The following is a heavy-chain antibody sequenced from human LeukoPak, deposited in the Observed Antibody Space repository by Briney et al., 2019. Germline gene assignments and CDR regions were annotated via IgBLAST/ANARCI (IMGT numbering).Heavy chain of an antibody. V-gene: IGHV3-33*08. Sequence: GGSLRLSCVASGFTYSHYGMHWVRQAPGKGLEWVAVIWSDGTEKYYADAVKGRFTISGDDSRKTVYLQMNRLRGEDTAVYYCARDAQRGFDYSNSLQYWGQGTLVTVSS. CDR2: IWSDGTEK. CDR3: ARDAQRGFDYSNSLQY. CDR1: GFTYSHYG. J-gene: IGHJ4*02. D-gene: IGHD4-11*01.